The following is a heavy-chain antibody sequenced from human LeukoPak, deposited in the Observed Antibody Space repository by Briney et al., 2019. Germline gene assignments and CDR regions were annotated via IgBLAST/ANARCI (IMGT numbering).Heavy chain of an antibody. CDR2: INHSGST. J-gene: IGHJ6*02. V-gene: IGHV4-39*07. Sequence: SETLSLTCNVSGGSISSSSYYWGWIRQPPGKGLEWIGEINHSGSTNYNPSLKSRVTISVDTSKNQFSLELSSVTAADTAVYYCARGDYSYDYYYYYGMDVWGQGTTVTVSS. CDR3: ARGDYSYDYYYYYGMDV. D-gene: IGHD4-11*01. CDR1: GGSISSSSYY.